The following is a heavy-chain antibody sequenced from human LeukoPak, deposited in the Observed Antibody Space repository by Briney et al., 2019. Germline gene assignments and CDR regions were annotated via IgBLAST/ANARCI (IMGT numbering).Heavy chain of an antibody. V-gene: IGHV3-48*03. Sequence: GGSLRLSCTASGFTFSSYEMNWVRQAPGKGLEWVSHISSSGTIIYYADSVKGRFTISRDNAKNSLYLQMNSLRAEDTAVYYCARAMTSWGQGSLVTVSS. CDR1: GFTFSSYE. CDR3: ARAMTS. J-gene: IGHJ4*02. D-gene: IGHD4-11*01. CDR2: ISSSGTII.